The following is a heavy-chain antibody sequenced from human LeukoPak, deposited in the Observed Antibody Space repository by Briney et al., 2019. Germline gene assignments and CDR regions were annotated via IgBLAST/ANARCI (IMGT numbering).Heavy chain of an antibody. Sequence: GGSLRLSCAASGFTFSSYGMHWVRQAPGKGLEWVAVIWYDGSNKYYADSVKGRFTISRDNSKNTLYLQMNSLRAEDTAVYYCAREDHPALWSGYPPYYYGMDVWGQGTTVTASS. CDR2: IWYDGSNK. J-gene: IGHJ6*02. CDR1: GFTFSSYG. D-gene: IGHD3-3*01. V-gene: IGHV3-33*01. CDR3: AREDHPALWSGYPPYYYGMDV.